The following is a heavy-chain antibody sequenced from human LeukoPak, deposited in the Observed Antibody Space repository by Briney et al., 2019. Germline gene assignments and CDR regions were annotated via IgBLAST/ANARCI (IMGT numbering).Heavy chain of an antibody. CDR3: ARGGSGWFDAFDI. D-gene: IGHD6-19*01. CDR2: INPNSGGT. V-gene: IGHV1-2*02. Sequence: ASVKVSCKASGGTLNSYVISWVRQAPGQGLEWMGWINPNSGGTNYAQKFQGRVTMTRDTSISTAYMELRRLRSDDTAVYYCARGGSGWFDAFDIWGQGTMITVSS. CDR1: GGTLNSYV. J-gene: IGHJ3*02.